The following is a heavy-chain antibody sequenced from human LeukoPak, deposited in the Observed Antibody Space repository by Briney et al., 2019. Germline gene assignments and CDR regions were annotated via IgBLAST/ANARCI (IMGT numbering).Heavy chain of an antibody. J-gene: IGHJ4*02. CDR2: IYSGGST. V-gene: IGHV3-53*01. CDR1: GFTVSSNY. CDR3: ARASFRYYYDSSGLEVFDY. Sequence: GGSLRLSCAASGFTVSSNYMSWVRQAPGKGLEWVSVIYSGGSTYYADSVKGRFTISRDNSKNTLYLQMNSLRAEDTAVYYCARASFRYYYDSSGLEVFDYWGQGTLVTVSS. D-gene: IGHD3-22*01.